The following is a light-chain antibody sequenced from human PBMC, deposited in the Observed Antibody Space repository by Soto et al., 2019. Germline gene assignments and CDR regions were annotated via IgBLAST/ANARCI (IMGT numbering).Light chain of an antibody. CDR2: RSD. CDR3: QVWDNNTAI. CDR1: NIGTKH. Sequence: SYELTQPTSVSMALGQTARITCVGNNIGTKHVHWYQQKPGQAPALVIYRSDNRPSGIPERYSGSMSGNTATLTITRAEAGDDADFYCQVWDNNTAIFGGGTKLTVL. J-gene: IGLJ2*01. V-gene: IGLV3-9*01.